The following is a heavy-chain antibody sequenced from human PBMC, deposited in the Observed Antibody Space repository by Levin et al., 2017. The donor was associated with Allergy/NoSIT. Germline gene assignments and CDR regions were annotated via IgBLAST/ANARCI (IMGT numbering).Heavy chain of an antibody. CDR2: ISSSSSYI. D-gene: IGHD6-6*01. Sequence: PGGSLRLSCAASGFTFSNYSMNWVRQAPGKGLEWVSSISSSSSYIYYADSVKGRFTISRDNAKNSLYLQMNSLRAEDTAVYYCARKNKSGSSSGAFDSWGQGTMVTVSS. CDR3: ARKNKSGSSSGAFDS. V-gene: IGHV3-21*01. J-gene: IGHJ3*02. CDR1: GFTFSNYS.